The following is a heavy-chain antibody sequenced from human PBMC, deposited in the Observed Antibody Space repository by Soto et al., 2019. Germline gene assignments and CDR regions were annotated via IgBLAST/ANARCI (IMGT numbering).Heavy chain of an antibody. CDR2: ISGSGGST. D-gene: IGHD5-18*01. CDR1: GFTFSSYA. CDR3: ANDYDTAMVTLSSHDY. Sequence: PGGSLRLSCAASGFTFSSYATSWVRQAPGKGLEWVSAISGSGGSTYYADSVKGRFTISRDNSKNTLYLQMNSLRAEDTAVYYCANDYDTAMVTLSSHDYWGQGTLVTVSS. J-gene: IGHJ4*02. V-gene: IGHV3-23*01.